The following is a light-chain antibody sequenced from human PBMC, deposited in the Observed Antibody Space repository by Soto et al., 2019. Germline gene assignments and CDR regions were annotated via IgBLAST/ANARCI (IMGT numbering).Light chain of an antibody. J-gene: IGLJ1*01. V-gene: IGLV1-44*01. Sequence: QSVVTQPPSASGTPGQRVTISCSGSSSNIGSNTVNWYQQLPGTAPKLLIYSNNQRPSGVPDRFSGSKSGTSASLAISGLQSEDDADYYCAAWDDSLNGPYVFGTGTKLTVL. CDR2: SNN. CDR1: SSNIGSNT. CDR3: AAWDDSLNGPYV.